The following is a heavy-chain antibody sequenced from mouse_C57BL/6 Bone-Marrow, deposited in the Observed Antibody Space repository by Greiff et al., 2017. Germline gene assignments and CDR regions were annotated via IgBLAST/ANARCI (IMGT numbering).Heavy chain of an antibody. CDR3: ARDGVYYGSPDD. Sequence: VQLQESGAELARPGASVKLSCKASGYTFTSYGISWVKQRPGQGLEWIGEIYPRSGNTYYNEKFKGKATLTADKSSSTAYMELRSLTSEDSAVYFGARDGVYYGSPDDWGQGTTLTVSA. J-gene: IGHJ2*01. D-gene: IGHD1-1*01. V-gene: IGHV1-81*01. CDR2: IYPRSGNT. CDR1: GYTFTSYG.